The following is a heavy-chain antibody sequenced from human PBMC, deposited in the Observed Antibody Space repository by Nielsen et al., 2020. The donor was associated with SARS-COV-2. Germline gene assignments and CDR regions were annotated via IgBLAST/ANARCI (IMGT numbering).Heavy chain of an antibody. Sequence: WIRQPPGKGLEWVAVIWYDGSNKYYADSVKGRFTISRDNSKNTLYLQMNSLRAEDTAVYYCAKDWGRYCSSTSCPLGGMDAWGQGTTVTVSS. V-gene: IGHV3-33*06. J-gene: IGHJ6*02. CDR2: IWYDGSNK. D-gene: IGHD2-2*01. CDR3: AKDWGRYCSSTSCPLGGMDA.